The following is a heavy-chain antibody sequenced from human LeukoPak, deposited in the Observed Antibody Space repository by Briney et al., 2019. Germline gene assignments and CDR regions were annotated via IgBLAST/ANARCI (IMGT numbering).Heavy chain of an antibody. Sequence: SETLSLTCTVSGYSISTSYYWGWIRQPPGKGLEWIGSIYHSGNTYYNPSLKSRVTISVDTSKNQFSLKLTSVTAADTAVYYCARDPGYYYGSGRLMYFDYWGQGTLVTVSS. CDR3: ARDPGYYYGSGRLMYFDY. CDR1: GYSISTSYY. CDR2: IYHSGNT. V-gene: IGHV4-38-2*02. D-gene: IGHD3-10*01. J-gene: IGHJ4*02.